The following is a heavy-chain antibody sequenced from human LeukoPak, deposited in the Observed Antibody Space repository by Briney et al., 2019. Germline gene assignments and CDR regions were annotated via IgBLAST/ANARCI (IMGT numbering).Heavy chain of an antibody. J-gene: IGHJ4*02. CDR3: ARCGSGNYFDY. V-gene: IGHV4-38-2*01. D-gene: IGHD3-10*01. CDR2: IYHSGSA. CDR1: GYSISSGYY. Sequence: SETLSLTCAVSGYSISSGYYWGWIRQPPGKGLEWIGSIYHSGSAYYNSSLKSRVTISVDTSKNQFSLKLSSVTAADTAVYFCARCGSGNYFDYWGQGTLVTVSS.